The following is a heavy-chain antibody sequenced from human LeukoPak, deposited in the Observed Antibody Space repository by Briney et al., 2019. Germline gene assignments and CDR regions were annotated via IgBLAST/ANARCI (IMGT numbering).Heavy chain of an antibody. CDR2: MNPNSGNT. Sequence: ASVKVSCKASGYTLTSYDINWVRQATGQGLEWMGWMNPNSGNTGYAQKFQGRVTITRNTSISTAYMELSSLRSEDTAVYYCARDRGPDGYYFDYWGQGTLVTVSS. J-gene: IGHJ4*02. CDR1: GYTLTSYD. D-gene: IGHD3-10*01. V-gene: IGHV1-8*03. CDR3: ARDRGPDGYYFDY.